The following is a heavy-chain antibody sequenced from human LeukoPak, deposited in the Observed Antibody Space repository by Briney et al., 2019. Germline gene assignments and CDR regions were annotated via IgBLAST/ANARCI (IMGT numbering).Heavy chain of an antibody. D-gene: IGHD6-13*01. V-gene: IGHV3-11*04. CDR2: ISSSGSTI. CDR3: ARDSSSWYASFYFDY. CDR1: GFTFSDYY. Sequence: GGSLRLSCAASGFTFSDYYMSWIRQAPGKGLEWVSYISSSGSTIYYADSVKGRFTISRDNAKNSLYLQMNSLRAEDTAVYYCARDSSSWYASFYFDYWGQGTLVTVSS. J-gene: IGHJ4*02.